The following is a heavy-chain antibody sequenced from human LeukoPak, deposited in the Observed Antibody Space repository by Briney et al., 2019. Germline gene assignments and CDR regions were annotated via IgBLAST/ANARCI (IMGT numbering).Heavy chain of an antibody. J-gene: IGHJ5*02. Sequence: PGGSLRLSCVASGFTFSDYYMSWIRQAPGKGLQYVSYISSSGTYANYANSVKGRFTNSRDNAKNSLYLQMNSLRAGDTAVYYCARGGYDILTGTSFFDPWGQGTLVTVSS. CDR3: ARGGYDILTGTSFFDP. CDR1: GFTFSDYY. CDR2: ISSSGTYA. V-gene: IGHV3-11*05. D-gene: IGHD3-9*01.